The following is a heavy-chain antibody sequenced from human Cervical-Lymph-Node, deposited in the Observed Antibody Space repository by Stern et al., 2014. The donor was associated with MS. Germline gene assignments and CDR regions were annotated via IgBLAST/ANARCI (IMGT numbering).Heavy chain of an antibody. J-gene: IGHJ4*02. Sequence: QVQLVQSAAAVKRPGSSVKVSCKSSGGTFSTYAISWVRQAPGQGPAWMGGIVPIFGRANYAQKFQGRLTITADESTTTAYMELSSLKSEDTAMYYCARERGNNYGFDYWGQGTLVTVSS. D-gene: IGHD5-18*01. CDR3: ARERGNNYGFDY. CDR2: IVPIFGRA. V-gene: IGHV1-69*01. CDR1: GGTFSTYA.